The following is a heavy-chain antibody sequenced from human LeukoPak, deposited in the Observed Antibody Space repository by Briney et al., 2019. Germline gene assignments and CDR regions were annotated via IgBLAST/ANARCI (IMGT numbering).Heavy chain of an antibody. J-gene: IGHJ4*02. Sequence: MGDSSYTIYYADSVKGRFTISRDNAKNSLYLQMNSLRVEDTAVYYCARERGDWAAPAYWGQRTRVTVSS. CDR3: ARERGDWAAPAY. CDR2: MGDSSYTI. D-gene: IGHD3/OR15-3a*01. V-gene: IGHV3-48*01.